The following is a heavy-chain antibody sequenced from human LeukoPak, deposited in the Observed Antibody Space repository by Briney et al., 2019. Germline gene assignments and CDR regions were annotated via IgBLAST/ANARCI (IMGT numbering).Heavy chain of an antibody. CDR1: GFIISDYY. Sequence: GGSLRLSCAPSGFIISDYYMSWIRQAPGKGLEWVSYISSSGSDTYYADSVKGRFTISRDNAKNSLYLQMKSLRAEDTAFYYCARGGYASGRNFDYWGQGTLVTVSS. CDR2: ISSSGSDT. D-gene: IGHD3-10*01. V-gene: IGHV3-11*01. CDR3: ARGGYASGRNFDY. J-gene: IGHJ4*02.